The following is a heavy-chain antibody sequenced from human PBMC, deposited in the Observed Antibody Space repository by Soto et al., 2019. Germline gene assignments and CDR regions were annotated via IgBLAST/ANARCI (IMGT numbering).Heavy chain of an antibody. Sequence: VQLVQSGPEVKSPGASVKVSCKAFGYTFIKYGISWVRLAPGQRPEWMGWISASGVPNYAQRYQGRFTMSVDTSSSTAFMELKSLTSDDTAIYYCARDEKNWAKFDYWGQGTLDTVSS. CDR3: ARDEKNWAKFDY. CDR2: ISASGVP. V-gene: IGHV1-18*01. J-gene: IGHJ4*02. D-gene: IGHD3-16*01. CDR1: GYTFIKYG.